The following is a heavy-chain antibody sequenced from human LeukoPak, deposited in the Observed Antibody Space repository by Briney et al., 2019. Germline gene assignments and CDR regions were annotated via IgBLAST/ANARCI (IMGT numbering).Heavy chain of an antibody. CDR1: GFTFSSYS. CDR3: AELGITMTGGV. CDR2: ISSSGSTI. D-gene: IGHD3-10*02. J-gene: IGHJ6*04. V-gene: IGHV3-48*04. Sequence: QSGGSLRLSCAASGFTFSSYSMNWVRQAPGKGLEWVSYISSSGSTIYYADSVKGRFTISRDNAKNSLYLQMNSLRAEDTAVYYRAELGITMTGGVWGKGTTVTISS.